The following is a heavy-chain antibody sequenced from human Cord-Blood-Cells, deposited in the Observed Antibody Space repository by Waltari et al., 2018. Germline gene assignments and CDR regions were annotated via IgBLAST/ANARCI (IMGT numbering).Heavy chain of an antibody. D-gene: IGHD3-10*01. CDR2: IYYSGST. CDR3: ASAMVRGVKAFDY. Sequence: QVQLQESGPGLVKPSQTLSLTCTVSGASISSGDYYWSWIRQPPGKGLEWIGYIYYSGSTYYNPSLKSRVTISVDTSKNQFSLKLSSVTAADTAVYYCASAMVRGVKAFDYWGQGTLVTVSS. J-gene: IGHJ4*02. V-gene: IGHV4-30-4*08. CDR1: GASISSGDYY.